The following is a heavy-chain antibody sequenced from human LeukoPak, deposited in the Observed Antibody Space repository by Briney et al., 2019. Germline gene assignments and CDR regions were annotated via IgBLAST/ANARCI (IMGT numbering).Heavy chain of an antibody. CDR2: IYYSGST. Sequence: SETLSLTCTVSGGSISSYYWSWIRQPPGEGLEWIGYIYYSGSTNYNPSLKNRVTISVDTSKNQFSLKLSSVTAADTAVYYCARGTTIAATDWGQGTLVTVSS. D-gene: IGHD6-13*01. J-gene: IGHJ4*02. V-gene: IGHV4-59*01. CDR1: GGSISSYY. CDR3: ARGTTIAATD.